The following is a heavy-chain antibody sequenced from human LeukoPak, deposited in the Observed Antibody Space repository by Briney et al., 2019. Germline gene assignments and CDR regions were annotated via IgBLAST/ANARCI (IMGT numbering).Heavy chain of an antibody. V-gene: IGHV3-30-3*01. CDR1: GFTFSSYA. Sequence: PGRSLRLSCAASGFTFSSYAMHWVRQAPGKGLEWVAVISYDRSNKYYADSVKGRFTISRDNSKNTLYLQMNSLRAEDTAVYYCARDLDYYDSSGYYLGLGYWGQGTLVTVSS. D-gene: IGHD3-22*01. J-gene: IGHJ4*02. CDR3: ARDLDYYDSSGYYLGLGY. CDR2: ISYDRSNK.